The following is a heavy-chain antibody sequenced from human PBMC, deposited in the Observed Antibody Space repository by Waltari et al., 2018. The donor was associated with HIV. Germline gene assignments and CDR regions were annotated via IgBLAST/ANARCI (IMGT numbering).Heavy chain of an antibody. CDR1: GFTFSSYE. Sequence: EVQLVESGGGLVQPGGSLRLSCAASGFTFSSYEMNWVRQAPGKGLELVSYSSSSGSTIYYADSVKGRFTISRDNAKNSLYLQMNSLRAEDTAVYYCARAHYYGSGSGDYWGQGTLVTVSS. CDR2: SSSSGSTI. V-gene: IGHV3-48*03. CDR3: ARAHYYGSGSGDY. D-gene: IGHD3-10*01. J-gene: IGHJ4*02.